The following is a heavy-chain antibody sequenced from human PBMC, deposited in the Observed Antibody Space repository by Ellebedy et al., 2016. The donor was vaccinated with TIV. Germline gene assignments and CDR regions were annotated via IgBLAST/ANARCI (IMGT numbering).Heavy chain of an antibody. CDR3: TRWYYKNGLDA. V-gene: IGHV3-7*01. D-gene: IGHD3-10*01. CDR2: IGQDGSET. CDR1: GFTFSLHW. Sequence: GESLKISCAASGFTFSLHWMTWVRQAPGKGLHWVGTIGQDGSETFQPDSMKGRFTITRNNAQNSMYVPMKSLRAEDTAVYYCTRWYYKNGLDAWGQGTTVTVSS. J-gene: IGHJ6*02.